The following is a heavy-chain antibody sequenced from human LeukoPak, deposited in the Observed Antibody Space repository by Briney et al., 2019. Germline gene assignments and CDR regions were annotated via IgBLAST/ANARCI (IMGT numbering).Heavy chain of an antibody. CDR1: RFTFASYS. V-gene: IGHV3-23*01. J-gene: IGHJ4*02. CDR3: AKGDTGMVRRYYFDY. Sequence: GGSLRLSCVASRFTFASYSMSWVRQAPGKGLEWVSVISGSGGSTYITDSVKGRFTISRDNSKNTLYLQMHSLRAEDTAVYYCAKGDTGMVRRYYFDYWGRGTLVTVSS. CDR2: ISGSGGST. D-gene: IGHD5-18*01.